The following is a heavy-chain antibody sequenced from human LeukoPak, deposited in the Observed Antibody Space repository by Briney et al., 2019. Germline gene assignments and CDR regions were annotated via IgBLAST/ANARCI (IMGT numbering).Heavy chain of an antibody. V-gene: IGHV4-4*07. CDR3: VRGHCSSTSCLTYYYYYYMDV. Sequence: SETLSLTCTVSGYSISSGYYWGWIRQPAGKGLEWIGRVYTNGYTEYNPSLKSRVTMSVDTSKNQFSLKLRSVSAADTAVYYCVRGHCSSTSCLTYYYYYYMDVWGKGTTVTVSS. J-gene: IGHJ6*03. D-gene: IGHD2-2*01. CDR1: GYSISSGYY. CDR2: VYTNGYT.